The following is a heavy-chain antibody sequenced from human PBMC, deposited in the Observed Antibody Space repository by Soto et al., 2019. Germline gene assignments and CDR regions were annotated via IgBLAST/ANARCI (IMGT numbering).Heavy chain of an antibody. Sequence: SETLSLTCTVSGGSVNNNDYYWTWIRQSPEKGLEWLGYVSHSGTSAYNPSVMGRLSISLESSSNQFSLSLTSVTAADTAVYYCARATAYCGRTCCCPFDHWGQGALIAVSS. D-gene: IGHD2-2*01. J-gene: IGHJ4*02. CDR1: GGSVNNNDYY. CDR3: ARATAYCGRTCCCPFDH. CDR2: VSHSGTS. V-gene: IGHV4-30-4*01.